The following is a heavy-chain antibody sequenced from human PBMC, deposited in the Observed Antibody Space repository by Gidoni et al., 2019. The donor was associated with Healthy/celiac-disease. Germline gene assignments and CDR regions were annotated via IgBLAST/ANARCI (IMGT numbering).Heavy chain of an antibody. D-gene: IGHD2-2*02. CDR2: INHSGST. V-gene: IGHV4-34*01. CDR3: ARDWSRYCSSTSCYTYYYYYGMDV. J-gene: IGHJ6*02. Sequence: QVQLQQWGAGLFKPSETLSLTCAVYGGSFSGYYWSWSRQPPGKGLEWIGEINHSGSTNYNPSLKSRVTISVDTSKNQFSLKLSSVTAADTAVYYCARDWSRYCSSTSCYTYYYYYGMDVWGQGTTVTVSS. CDR1: GGSFSGYY.